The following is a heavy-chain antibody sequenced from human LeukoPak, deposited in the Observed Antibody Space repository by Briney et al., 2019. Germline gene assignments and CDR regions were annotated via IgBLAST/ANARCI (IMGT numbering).Heavy chain of an antibody. CDR2: TYYSGST. Sequence: SETLSLTCTVSGGSISSYYWSWIRQPPGKGLEWIGYTYYSGSTNYNPSLKSRVTISVDTSKNQFSLKLSSVTAADTAVYYCAREVGGSYNYFDYWGQGTLVTVSS. V-gene: IGHV4-59*01. CDR1: GGSISSYY. D-gene: IGHD1-26*01. CDR3: AREVGGSYNYFDY. J-gene: IGHJ4*02.